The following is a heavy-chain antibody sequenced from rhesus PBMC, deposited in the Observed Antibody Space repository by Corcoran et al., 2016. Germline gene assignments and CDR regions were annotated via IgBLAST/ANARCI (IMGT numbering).Heavy chain of an antibody. V-gene: IGHV1S2*01. Sequence: QVQLVQSGAEGKKSGSSVKVSCKASGYTFTDYYMHWVRQAPRQGLEWMGWLNPYKGNTKNAQKFQSRGTMARDTSTSPAYMELSSLRSEDTAVYYCAREETFTIIVVITPRFDYWGQGVLVTFSS. CDR1: GYTFTDYY. J-gene: IGHJ4*01. CDR2: LNPYKGNT. CDR3: AREETFTIIVVITPRFDY. D-gene: IGHD3-28*01.